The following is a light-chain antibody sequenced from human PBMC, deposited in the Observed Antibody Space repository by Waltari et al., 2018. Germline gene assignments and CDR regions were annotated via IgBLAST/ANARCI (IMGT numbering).Light chain of an antibody. V-gene: IGLV2-14*01. CDR1: SSDVAGYNY. Sequence: QSALTQPASVSGSPGQSITISCTGTSSDVAGYNYVSWSQQYPGKVPKLMIYDVSKWPSWVPNRFSGSKSGNTASLTISGLQAEDEADYYCSSYTSRNTVIFGGGTKLTVL. J-gene: IGLJ2*01. CDR3: SSYTSRNTVI. CDR2: DVS.